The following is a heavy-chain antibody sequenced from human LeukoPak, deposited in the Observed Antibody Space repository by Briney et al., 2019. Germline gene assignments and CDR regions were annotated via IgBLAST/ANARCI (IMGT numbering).Heavy chain of an antibody. CDR1: GGSISSYY. Sequence: SETLSLTCTVSGGSISSYYWSWIRQAPGKGLEWIGNIYYSGGTNYSPSLKSRVTISVDTSENQFSLKLSSVTAADTAVYYCARTYCRGGSCHFDYWGQGTLVTVSS. CDR3: ARTYCRGGSCHFDY. J-gene: IGHJ4*02. D-gene: IGHD2-15*01. V-gene: IGHV4-59*08. CDR2: IYYSGGT.